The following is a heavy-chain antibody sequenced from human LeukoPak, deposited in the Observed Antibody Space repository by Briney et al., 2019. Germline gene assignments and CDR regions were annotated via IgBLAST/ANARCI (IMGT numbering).Heavy chain of an antibody. D-gene: IGHD3-10*01. V-gene: IGHV3-7*01. CDR2: IKQDGSEK. J-gene: IGHJ3*02. CDR1: GFTFSSYW. Sequence: GGSLRLSCAASGFTFSSYWMSWVRQAPGKGLEWVANIKQDGSEKYYVDSVKGRFTISRDNAKNSLYLQMNSLRAEDTAVYYCARHGTYGSGLVLAFDIWGQGTMVTVSS. CDR3: ARHGTYGSGLVLAFDI.